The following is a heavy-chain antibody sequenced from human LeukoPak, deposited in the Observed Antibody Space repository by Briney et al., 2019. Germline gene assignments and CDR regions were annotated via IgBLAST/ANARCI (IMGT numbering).Heavy chain of an antibody. D-gene: IGHD2-15*01. V-gene: IGHV5-51*01. CDR3: ARPIRPRYCRGGSCYSGYWYFDL. Sequence: GESLKISCQGSGYSFTSYWIGWVRQMPGKGLEWMGIIYPGDSDTRYSPSFQGQVTISADKSISTAYLQWSSLKASDTAMYYCARPIRPRYCRGGSCYSGYWYFDLWGRGTLVTVSS. CDR1: GYSFTSYW. J-gene: IGHJ2*01. CDR2: IYPGDSDT.